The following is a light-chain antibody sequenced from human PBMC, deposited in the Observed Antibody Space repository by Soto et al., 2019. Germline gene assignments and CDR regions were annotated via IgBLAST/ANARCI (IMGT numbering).Light chain of an antibody. V-gene: IGKV3-20*01. J-gene: IGKJ1*01. CDR2: GAS. CDR1: QSVSSSY. CDR3: QQYGSSSCT. Sequence: EIVLTQSPGTLSLSPGERATLSCRASQSVSSSYLAWYQHKHGQAPRLLIYGASSRATGIPDRFSGSGSGTDFTLTISRLEPEDFAVYYCQQYGSSSCTFGQGTKVYVK.